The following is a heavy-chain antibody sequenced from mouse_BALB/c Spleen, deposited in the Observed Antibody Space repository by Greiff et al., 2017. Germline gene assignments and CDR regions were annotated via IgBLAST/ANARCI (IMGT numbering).Heavy chain of an antibody. CDR2: ISSGGST. CDR3: ARGRRDGYIAY. Sequence: EVKLVESGGGLVKPGGSLKLSCAASGFTFSSYAMSWVRQTPEKRLEWVASISSGGSTYYPDSVKGRFTISRDNARNILYLQMSSLRSEDTAMYYCARGRRDGYIAYWGQGTLVTVSA. J-gene: IGHJ3*01. V-gene: IGHV5-6-5*01. CDR1: GFTFSSYA. D-gene: IGHD2-3*01.